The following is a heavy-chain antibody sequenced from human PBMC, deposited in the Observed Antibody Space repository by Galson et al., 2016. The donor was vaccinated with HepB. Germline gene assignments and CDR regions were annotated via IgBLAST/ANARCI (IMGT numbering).Heavy chain of an antibody. Sequence: SLRLSCAASGFTFNIYWMSWVRQAPGKWLEWVANINQDGSEKYYVDSVKGRFTISRDNGKNSLYLQMNSLRAEDTAVYYFGRGRQPTVTTSSYFDYWGQGTLVTVSS. CDR1: GFTFNIYW. D-gene: IGHD4-17*01. CDR2: INQDGSEK. CDR3: GRGRQPTVTTSSYFDY. V-gene: IGHV3-7*03. J-gene: IGHJ4*02.